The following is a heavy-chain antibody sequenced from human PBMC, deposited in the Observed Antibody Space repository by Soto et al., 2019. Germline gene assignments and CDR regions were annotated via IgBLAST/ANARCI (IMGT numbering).Heavy chain of an antibody. J-gene: IGHJ4*02. CDR1: GFSLSTSGVG. V-gene: IGHV2-5*01. D-gene: IGHD3-3*01. Sequence: GSGPTLVNPTQTLTLTCTFSGFSLSTSGVGVGWIRQPPGKALEWLALIYWNDDKRYSPSLKSRLTITKDTSKNQVVLTMINMDPVDTATYYCAHQKYDFWSGYYIDYWGQGTLVTVSS. CDR2: IYWNDDK. CDR3: AHQKYDFWSGYYIDY.